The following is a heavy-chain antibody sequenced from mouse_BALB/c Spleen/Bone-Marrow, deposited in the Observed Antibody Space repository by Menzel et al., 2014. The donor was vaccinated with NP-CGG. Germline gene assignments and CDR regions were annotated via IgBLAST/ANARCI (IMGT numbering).Heavy chain of an antibody. V-gene: IGHV5-12*01. CDR1: GFTFSDYY. CDR3: ARGLYYRPFAY. D-gene: IGHD2-14*01. CDR2: ISNGGGST. Sequence: EVKLVESGGGLVQPGGSLKLSCAPSGFTFSDYYMYWVRQTPEKRLEWVAYISNGGGSTYYPDTVKGRFTISRDNAKNALYLQMSRLKSEDTAMYYCARGLYYRPFAYWGQGTLVTVSA. J-gene: IGHJ3*01.